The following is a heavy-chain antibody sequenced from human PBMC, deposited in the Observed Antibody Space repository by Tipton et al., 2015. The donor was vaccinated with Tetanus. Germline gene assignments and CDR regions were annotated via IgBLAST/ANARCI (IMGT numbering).Heavy chain of an antibody. CDR3: ARAHCSDGVCNFGF. CDR1: GYIFTNYW. D-gene: IGHD2-15*01. J-gene: IGHJ4*02. Sequence: QLVQSGGEVKKPGESLKISCKGSGYIFTNYWIGWVRQKPGKGLEWMGIIYPGDSDTRYSPSFQGQVTISVGKSINTAYLQWSSLKASDTSMFYCARAHCSDGVCNFGFWGQGALVTVAS. V-gene: IGHV5-51*01. CDR2: IYPGDSDT.